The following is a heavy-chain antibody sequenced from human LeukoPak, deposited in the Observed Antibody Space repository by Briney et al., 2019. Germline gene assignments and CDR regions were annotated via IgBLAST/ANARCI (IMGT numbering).Heavy chain of an antibody. J-gene: IGHJ4*02. V-gene: IGHV4-59*08. CDR3: ARHGYSSGWYDY. Sequence: SETLSLTCTVSGGSISSYYWSWIRQPPGKGLEWIGYIYYSGSTNYNPSLKSRVTISVDTSKNQFSLKLGSVTAADTAVYYCARHGYSSGWYDYWGQGTLVTVSS. D-gene: IGHD6-19*01. CDR1: GGSISSYY. CDR2: IYYSGST.